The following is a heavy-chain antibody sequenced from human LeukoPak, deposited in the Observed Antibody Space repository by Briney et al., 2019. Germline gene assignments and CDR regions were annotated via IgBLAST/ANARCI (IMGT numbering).Heavy chain of an antibody. CDR2: ISGSGGST. V-gene: IGHV3-23*01. CDR1: GFTFSSYA. J-gene: IGHJ4*02. CDR3: AKDNWNYVETFDY. D-gene: IGHD1-7*01. Sequence: GGSLRLSCAASGFTFSSYAMSWVRQAPGKGLEWVSAISGSGGSTYYADSVKGRFTISRDNSKNTLYLQMNSLRAEDTAASHCAKDNWNYVETFDYWGQGTLVTASS.